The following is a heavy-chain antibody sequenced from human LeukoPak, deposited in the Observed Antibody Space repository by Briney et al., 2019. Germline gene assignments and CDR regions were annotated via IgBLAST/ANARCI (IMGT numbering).Heavy chain of an antibody. J-gene: IGHJ4*02. CDR2: TYYRSKWYN. CDR3: TRGVNSGYHSPFDY. Sequence: SQTLSLTCAISGDSVSSNSAAWNWIRQSPSRGLEWLGRTYYRSKWYNEYAVSVKSRITINPDTSKNQFSLQLNSVTPDDTAVYYCTRGVNSGYHSPFDYWGQGTLVTVSS. CDR1: GDSVSSNSAA. V-gene: IGHV6-1*01. D-gene: IGHD5-12*01.